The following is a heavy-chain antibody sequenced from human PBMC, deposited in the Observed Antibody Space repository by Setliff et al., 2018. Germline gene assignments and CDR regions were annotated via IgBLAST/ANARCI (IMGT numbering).Heavy chain of an antibody. J-gene: IGHJ4*02. CDR3: ASGVPRKWYDGSGSSMLDY. CDR1: GFNLHVYT. D-gene: IGHD3-22*01. CDR2: ISSNSNYI. V-gene: IGHV3-21*01. Sequence: GGSLRLSCVASGFNLHVYTMEWVRQAPGKGLDWVSSISSNSNYIYTADSLKGRLTVSRDNAKNSLYLQLDSLKDDDTAVYYCASGVPRKWYDGSGSSMLDYWGQGTLVTVSS.